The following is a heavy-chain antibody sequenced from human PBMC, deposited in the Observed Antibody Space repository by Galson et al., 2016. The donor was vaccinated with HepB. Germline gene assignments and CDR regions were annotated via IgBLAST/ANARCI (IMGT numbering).Heavy chain of an antibody. CDR1: GFTFSSYG. J-gene: IGHJ4*02. D-gene: IGHD3-3*01. V-gene: IGHV3-30*18. Sequence: SLRLSCAASGFTFSSYGMHWVRQAPGKGLEWVTVISYDGSNKYYADSVKGRFTISRDNSKNTLYLQMNKLRAEDRAVYYCAKDWRRGLFWSVYYTSYYFDYGGQGTLVTVSS. CDR3: AKDWRRGLFWSVYYTSYYFDY. CDR2: ISYDGSNK.